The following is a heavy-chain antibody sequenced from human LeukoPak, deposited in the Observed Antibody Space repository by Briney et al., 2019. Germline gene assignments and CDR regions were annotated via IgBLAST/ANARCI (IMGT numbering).Heavy chain of an antibody. D-gene: IGHD6-19*01. Sequence: NAGGSLRLSCAASGFIFSTYAMSWIRQPPGKGLEWIGEINHSGSTNYNPSLKSRVTISVDTSKNQFSLKLSSVTAADTAVYYCARYFLTGYSSGWHISDYWGQGTLVTVSS. CDR3: ARYFLTGYSSGWHISDY. CDR1: GFIFSTYA. CDR2: INHSGST. V-gene: IGHV4-34*01. J-gene: IGHJ4*02.